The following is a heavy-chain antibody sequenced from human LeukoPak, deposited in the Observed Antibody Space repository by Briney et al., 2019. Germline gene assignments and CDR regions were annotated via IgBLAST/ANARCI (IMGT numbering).Heavy chain of an antibody. CDR3: ARDLSGIAVAGTLNYYYYGMDV. D-gene: IGHD6-19*01. Sequence: PGGSLRLSCAASGFTFSSSAMSWVRQAPGKGLEWVAAISDTGRLSYCADSVKGRFTISRDNSKNTLYLQMNSLRAEDTAVYYCARDLSGIAVAGTLNYYYYGMDVWGQGTTVTVSS. J-gene: IGHJ6*02. CDR2: ISDTGRLS. CDR1: GFTFSSSA. V-gene: IGHV3-23*01.